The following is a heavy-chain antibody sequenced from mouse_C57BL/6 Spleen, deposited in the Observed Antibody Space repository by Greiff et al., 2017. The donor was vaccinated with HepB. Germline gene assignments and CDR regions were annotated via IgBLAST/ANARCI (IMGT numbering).Heavy chain of an antibody. J-gene: IGHJ2*01. V-gene: IGHV1-64*01. CDR2: IHPNSGST. Sequence: QVLLQQPGAELVKPGASVKLSCKASGYTFTSYWMHWVKQRPGQGLEWIGMIHPNSGSTNYNEKFKSKATLTVDKSSSTAYMQLSSLTSEDSAVYYCARDAYGYDGNFDYWGQGTTLTVSS. CDR1: GYTFTSYW. D-gene: IGHD2-2*01. CDR3: ARDAYGYDGNFDY.